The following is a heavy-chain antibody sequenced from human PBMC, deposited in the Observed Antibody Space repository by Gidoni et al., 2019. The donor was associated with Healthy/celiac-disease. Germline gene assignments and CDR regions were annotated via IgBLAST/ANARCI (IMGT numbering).Heavy chain of an antibody. V-gene: IGHV3-11*05. CDR2: ISSSSSYK. Sequence: QVQLVESGGGLVKPGGSLRLSCAASGFTFSDYYMSWFRPAPGKGLEWVSYISSSSSYKNYADSVKGRFTISRDNAKNSLYLQMNSLRAEDTAVYYCARVRDSGWDAEYFQHWGQGTLVTVSS. D-gene: IGHD6-19*01. CDR3: ARVRDSGWDAEYFQH. CDR1: GFTFSDYY. J-gene: IGHJ1*01.